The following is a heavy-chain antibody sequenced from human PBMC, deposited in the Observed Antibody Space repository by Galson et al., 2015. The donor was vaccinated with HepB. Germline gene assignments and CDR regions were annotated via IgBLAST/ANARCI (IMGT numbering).Heavy chain of an antibody. D-gene: IGHD4-17*01. Sequence: SVKVSCKASGYTFTTYAMHWVRQAPRQRLEWMGWINSDNGNTKYSQKFQGRVTITSDTSASTAYMELSSLRSEDTAVYYCARVGPTVTPDYWGQGTLVTVSS. CDR2: INSDNGNT. CDR1: GYTFTTYA. J-gene: IGHJ4*02. V-gene: IGHV1-3*01. CDR3: ARVGPTVTPDY.